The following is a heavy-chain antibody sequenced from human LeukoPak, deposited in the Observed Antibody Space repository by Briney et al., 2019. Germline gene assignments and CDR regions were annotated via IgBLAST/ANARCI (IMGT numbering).Heavy chain of an antibody. CDR3: ARDPGSGYEEHFDY. Sequence: GGSLRLSCAASGFIFSDYYMSWIRQAPGKGLEWVSYISSSGSSVYYTDSVKGRFTISRDNAKDSLYLQMNSLRAEDTAVYYCARDPGSGYEEHFDYWGQGTLVTVSS. CDR1: GFIFSDYY. V-gene: IGHV3-11*01. D-gene: IGHD5-12*01. J-gene: IGHJ4*02. CDR2: ISSSGSSV.